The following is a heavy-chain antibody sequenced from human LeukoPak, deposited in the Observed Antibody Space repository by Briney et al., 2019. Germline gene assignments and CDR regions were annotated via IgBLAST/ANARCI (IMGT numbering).Heavy chain of an antibody. CDR3: ARARGRDFWSGSNWFDP. Sequence: ASVKVSCKASGYTFTSYYMHWVRQAPGQGLEWMGIINPSGGSTSYAQKFQGRVTMTRDTSISTAYMELSRLRSDDTAVYYCARARGRDFWSGSNWFDPWGQGTLVTVSS. V-gene: IGHV1-46*01. J-gene: IGHJ5*02. CDR2: INPSGGST. CDR1: GYTFTSYY. D-gene: IGHD3-3*01.